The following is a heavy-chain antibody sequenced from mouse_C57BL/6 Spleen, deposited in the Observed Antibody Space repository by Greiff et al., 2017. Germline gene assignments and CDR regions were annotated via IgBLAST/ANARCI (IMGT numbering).Heavy chain of an antibody. Sequence: VQLQQSGAELARPGASVKLSCKASGYTFTSYGISWVKQRTGQGLEWIGEIYPRSGNTYYNEKFKGKATLTADKSSSTAYMELRSLTSEDSAVYFCARKYYDYDVDYWGQGTTLTVSS. V-gene: IGHV1-81*01. D-gene: IGHD2-4*01. CDR1: GYTFTSYG. CDR2: IYPRSGNT. J-gene: IGHJ2*01. CDR3: ARKYYDYDVDY.